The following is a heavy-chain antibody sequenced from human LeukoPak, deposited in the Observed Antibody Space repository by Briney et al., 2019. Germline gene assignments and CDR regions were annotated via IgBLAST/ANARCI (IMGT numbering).Heavy chain of an antibody. CDR1: GFTFSGYE. CDR2: ISSSGKTI. D-gene: IGHD6-13*01. V-gene: IGHV3-48*03. J-gene: IGHJ4*02. CDR3: ATTPIAAAVPGCFDY. Sequence: PGGSLRLSCEASGFTFSGYEMNWVRQAPGKGLEWVSYISSSGKTIYYADSTKGRFTVSRDNAKNSLYLQMNSLRAEDTAVYYCATTPIAAAVPGCFDYWGQGTLVTVFS.